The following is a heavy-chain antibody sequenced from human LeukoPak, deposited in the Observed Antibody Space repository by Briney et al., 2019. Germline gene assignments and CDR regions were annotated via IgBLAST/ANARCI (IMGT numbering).Heavy chain of an antibody. Sequence: SETLSLTCTVSGGSISRGGYYWSWIRQHPGKGLEWIGYIYYSGSTYYNPSHKSRVTISVDTSKNQFSLKLSSVTAADTAVYYCARALRSSKKMYYFDYWGQGTLVTVSS. D-gene: IGHD6-13*01. J-gene: IGHJ4*02. CDR3: ARALRSSKKMYYFDY. V-gene: IGHV4-31*03. CDR1: GGSISRGGYY. CDR2: IYYSGST.